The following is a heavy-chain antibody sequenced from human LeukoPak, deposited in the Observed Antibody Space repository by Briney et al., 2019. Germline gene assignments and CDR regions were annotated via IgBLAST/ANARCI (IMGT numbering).Heavy chain of an antibody. J-gene: IGHJ6*03. V-gene: IGHV1-8*01. CDR2: MNPKGGDT. CDR1: GYTFINYE. Sequence: ASVKVSCKASGYTFINYEINWVRQATGQGLEWMAWMNPKGGDTGYEQKFQGRVTITRNSSINTVYMDLSSLKSEDTAVYYCARGRYMDVWGKGTTVTVS. CDR3: ARGRYMDV.